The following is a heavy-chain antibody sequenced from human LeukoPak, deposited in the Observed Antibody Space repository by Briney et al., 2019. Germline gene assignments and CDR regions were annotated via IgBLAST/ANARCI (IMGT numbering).Heavy chain of an antibody. Sequence: MSSQTLSLTCTVSAGSISSNYWSWIRQPPGKGLEWIGYIYYSGTTKYNASLKSRVTISVDTTKNQFSLKLSSVTAADTAVYYCAKGGYDFSNPFDSWGQGTLVTVSS. V-gene: IGHV4-59*08. CDR3: AKGGYDFSNPFDS. D-gene: IGHD4-11*01. CDR2: IYYSGTT. CDR1: AGSISSNY. J-gene: IGHJ4*02.